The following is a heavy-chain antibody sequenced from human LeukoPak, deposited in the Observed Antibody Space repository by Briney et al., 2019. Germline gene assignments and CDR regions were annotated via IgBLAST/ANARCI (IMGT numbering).Heavy chain of an antibody. V-gene: IGHV3-23*01. J-gene: IGHJ6*03. Sequence: GGSLRLSCAASGFTFSTFAMIWVRQPPGKGLEWVSSIFQGGGEIHYADSVRGRFTISRDNSKSTLFLQMNSLRPEDTAVYYCARAHLSSSSTDYMDVWGKGTTVTVSS. D-gene: IGHD6-6*01. CDR1: GFTFSTFA. CDR3: ARAHLSSSSTDYMDV. CDR2: IFQGGGEI.